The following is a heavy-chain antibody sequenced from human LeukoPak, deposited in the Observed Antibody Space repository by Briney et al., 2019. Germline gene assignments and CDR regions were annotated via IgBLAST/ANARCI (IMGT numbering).Heavy chain of an antibody. V-gene: IGHV3-23*01. D-gene: IGHD4-17*01. J-gene: IGHJ3*02. CDR2: ISGSGRDT. CDR3: AKDPNGDYIGTFEI. Sequence: GGSLRLSCATSKFTFINYGLTWVRQAPGKGLEWVSSISGSGRDTQYAASVQGRFTISRDNSKNTLYLQMNSLRAEDTAVYYCAKDPNGDYIGTFEIWGHWTMVTVSS. CDR1: KFTFINYG.